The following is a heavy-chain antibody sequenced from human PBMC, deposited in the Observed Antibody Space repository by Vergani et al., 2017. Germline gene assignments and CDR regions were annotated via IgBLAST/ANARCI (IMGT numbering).Heavy chain of an antibody. V-gene: IGHV1-46*03. CDR3: ARGPRTGKFPWPYTVGFDP. CDR1: GYTFTSYY. CDR2: INPSGGST. Sequence: QVQLVQSGAEVKKPGASVKVSCKASGYTFTSYYMHWVRQAPGQGLEWMGIINPSGGSTSYAQKFQGRVTMTRDTSTSTVYMELSSLRSEDTAVYYCARGPRTGKFPWPYTVGFDPWGQGTLVTVSS. J-gene: IGHJ5*02. D-gene: IGHD3-16*01.